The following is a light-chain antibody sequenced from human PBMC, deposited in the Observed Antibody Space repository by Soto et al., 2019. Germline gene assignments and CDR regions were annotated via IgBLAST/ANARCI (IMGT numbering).Light chain of an antibody. CDR3: QQLNIDSYPIT. Sequence: IQLTQSPSSLSASIGDRVTITCRASQGISSFLAWYQQKPGKAPKLLIYAASTLQSGIPSRFSGSGSGTDFTLTNSSLLPEDFATYYCQQLNIDSYPITFGQGTRLEIK. CDR1: QGISSF. V-gene: IGKV1-9*01. CDR2: AAS. J-gene: IGKJ5*01.